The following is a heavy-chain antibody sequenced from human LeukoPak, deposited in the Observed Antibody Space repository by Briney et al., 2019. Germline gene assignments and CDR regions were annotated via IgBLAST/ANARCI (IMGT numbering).Heavy chain of an antibody. CDR3: ARDRFLEDHYYYYGMDV. CDR2: ISGSGGST. V-gene: IGHV3-23*01. J-gene: IGHJ6*02. D-gene: IGHD3-3*01. CDR1: GFTFSSYA. Sequence: GSLRLSCAASGFTFSSYAMSWVRQAPGKGLEWVSAISGSGGSTYYADSVKGRFTISRDNSKNTLYLQMNSLRAEDTAVYYCARDRFLEDHYYYYGMDVWGQGTTVTVSS.